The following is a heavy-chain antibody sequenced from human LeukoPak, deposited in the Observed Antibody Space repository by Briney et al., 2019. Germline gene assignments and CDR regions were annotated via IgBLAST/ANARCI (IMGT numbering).Heavy chain of an antibody. CDR3: VSDTALGY. CDR2: INQDGGEE. D-gene: IGHD5-18*01. V-gene: IGHV3-7*02. Sequence: PGGSLRLSCAASGFTFNTYWLSWVRQAPGKGLEWVANINQDGGEEYYADSVRGRFTISRDNAKNTMYLQMNSLRVEDTAVYYCVSDTALGYWGQGTLVTVSS. J-gene: IGHJ4*02. CDR1: GFTFNTYW.